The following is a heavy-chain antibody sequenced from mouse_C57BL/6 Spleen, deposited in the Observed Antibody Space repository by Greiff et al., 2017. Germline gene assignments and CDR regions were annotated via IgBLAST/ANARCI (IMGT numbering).Heavy chain of an antibody. Sequence: QVQLKESGAELVKPGASVKMSCKASGYTFTTYPIEWMKQNHGKSLEWIGNFHPYNDDTKYNEKFKGKATLTVEKSSSTVYLELSRLTSDDSAVYYWARRRYYGSSYGYFDVWGTGTTVTVSS. CDR3: ARRRYYGSSYGYFDV. D-gene: IGHD1-1*01. CDR1: GYTFTTYP. CDR2: FHPYNDDT. V-gene: IGHV1-47*01. J-gene: IGHJ1*03.